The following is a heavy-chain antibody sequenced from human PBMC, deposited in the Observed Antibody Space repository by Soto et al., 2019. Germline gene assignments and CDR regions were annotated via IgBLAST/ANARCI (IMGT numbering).Heavy chain of an antibody. CDR2: IYYSGST. CDR3: ARVKAEYYDILTGYYGIDY. J-gene: IGHJ4*03. D-gene: IGHD3-9*01. Sequence: SETLSLTCTVSGGSISSYYWSWIRQPPGKGLEWIGYIYYSGSTNYNPSLKSRVTISVDTSKNQFSLKLSSVTAADTAVYYCARVKAEYYDILTGYYGIDYWGQGTTVTVSS. V-gene: IGHV4-59*01. CDR1: GGSISSYY.